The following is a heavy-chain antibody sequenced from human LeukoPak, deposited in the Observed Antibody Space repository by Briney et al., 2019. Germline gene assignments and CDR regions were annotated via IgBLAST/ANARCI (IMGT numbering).Heavy chain of an antibody. CDR1: GFTFSSYT. J-gene: IGHJ3*02. V-gene: IGHV3-21*01. Sequence: PGGSLRLSCAASGFTFSSYTMTWVRQAPGKGLEWVSSISRSSNYIYYADSLKGRFTISRDNAKNSLYLQVNSLRAEDTAAYYCARNYYDSSGYVVNGAFDIWGQGTMVTASS. CDR2: ISRSSNYI. CDR3: ARNYYDSSGYVVNGAFDI. D-gene: IGHD3-22*01.